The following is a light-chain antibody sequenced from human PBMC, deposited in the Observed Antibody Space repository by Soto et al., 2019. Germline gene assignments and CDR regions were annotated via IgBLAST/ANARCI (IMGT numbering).Light chain of an antibody. V-gene: IGKV1-39*01. CDR2: AAS. CDR3: QQSYSTPLT. J-gene: IGKJ4*01. CDR1: QSISSY. Sequence: IQMTHSPSSLSASVGDRVTVTCRASQSISSYLNWYQQKPGKAPKLLIYAASSLQSGVPSRFSGSGSGTDFTLTISSLQPDDFATYYCQQSYSTPLTFGGGTKV.